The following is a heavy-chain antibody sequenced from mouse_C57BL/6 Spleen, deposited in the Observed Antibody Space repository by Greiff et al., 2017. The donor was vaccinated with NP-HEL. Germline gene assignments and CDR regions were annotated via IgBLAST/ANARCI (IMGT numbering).Heavy chain of an antibody. D-gene: IGHD6-1*01. CDR3: ARGSLGFAY. CDR2: INPGSGGT. V-gene: IGHV1-54*01. CDR1: GYDFPNHL. J-gene: IGHJ3*01. Sequence: VQLQQSGAELVRPGTSVKVSCKASGYDFPNHLIEWVKQRPGQGLEWIGVINPGSGGTNYNEKLEGKATLTADKSSSTAYMQLSSLTSEDSAVYFCARGSLGFAYWGQGTLVTVSA.